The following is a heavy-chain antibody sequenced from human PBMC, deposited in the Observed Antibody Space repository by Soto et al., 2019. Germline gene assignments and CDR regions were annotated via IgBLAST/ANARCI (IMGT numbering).Heavy chain of an antibody. V-gene: IGHV1-69*01. D-gene: IGHD2-15*01. CDR2: IIPMFAAT. Sequence: QVQLAQSGAEVRKPGSSVKVSCRASGGSFSDFAFSWVRQAPGQGLEWMGGIIPMFAATKYAQRFQGRVTITAAASTRTVYLALSSLTSDDSAVYYCARGGIVAVPAALSSYDDYTNYLFDSWGQGTLVSVSS. CDR3: ARGGIVAVPAALSSYDDYTNYLFDS. J-gene: IGHJ4*02. CDR1: GGSFSDFA.